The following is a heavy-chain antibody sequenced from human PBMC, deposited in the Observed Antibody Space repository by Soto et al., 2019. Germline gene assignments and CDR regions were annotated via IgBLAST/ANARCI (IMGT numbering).Heavy chain of an antibody. V-gene: IGHV3-74*01. D-gene: IGHD1-26*01. CDR2: INSDGSST. Sequence: PGGSLRLSCAASGFTFSSYWMHWVRQAPGKGLVWVSRINSDGSSTSYADSVRGRFTISRDNAKNTLYLQMNRLRAEDTAVYYCAILGAPATTTGAFDYWGQGTLVTVSS. J-gene: IGHJ4*02. CDR1: GFTFSSYW. CDR3: AILGAPATTTGAFDY.